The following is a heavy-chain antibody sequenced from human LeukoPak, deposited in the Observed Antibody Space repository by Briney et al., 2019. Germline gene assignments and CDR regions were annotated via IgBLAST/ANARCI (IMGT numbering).Heavy chain of an antibody. D-gene: IGHD3-22*01. CDR3: ARGATWDSSGYAHAY. V-gene: IGHV1-8*01. CDR2: MNPNSGNT. J-gene: IGHJ4*02. CDR1: GYTFTSHD. Sequence: GASMKVSCKASGYTFTSHDINWVRQATGQGLEWMGWMNPNSGNTGYAQKFQGRVTMTMNTSISTAYMELSSLRSDDTAVYYCARGATWDSSGYAHAYWGQGTLVTVSS.